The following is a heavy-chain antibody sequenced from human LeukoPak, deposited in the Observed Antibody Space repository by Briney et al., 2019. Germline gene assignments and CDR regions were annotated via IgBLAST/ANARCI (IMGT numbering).Heavy chain of an antibody. Sequence: GGSLRLSCAASGFTFDVYAMHWVRQAPGKGLERVSGVNWNSGSIGYADSVKGRFTISRDNAKNSLYLQMNSLRAEDTALYYCAKVASYDFWTGYYDYWGQGTLVTVSS. CDR1: GFTFDVYA. CDR2: VNWNSGSI. CDR3: AKVASYDFWTGYYDY. V-gene: IGHV3-9*01. J-gene: IGHJ4*02. D-gene: IGHD3-3*01.